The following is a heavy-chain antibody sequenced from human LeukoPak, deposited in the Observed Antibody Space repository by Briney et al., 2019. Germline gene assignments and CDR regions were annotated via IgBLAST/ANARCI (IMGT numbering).Heavy chain of an antibody. D-gene: IGHD3-10*01. CDR3: ARLTYYGSGSYPSGYYYYGMDV. CDR2: NSAYNGNT. Sequence: VASVKVSCKASGYTFTSYGISWVRQAPGQGLEWMGWNSAYNGNTNYAQKLQGRVTMTTDTSTSTAYMELRSLRSDDTAVYYCARLTYYGSGSYPSGYYYYGMDVWGQGTTVTVSS. J-gene: IGHJ6*02. CDR1: GYTFTSYG. V-gene: IGHV1-18*01.